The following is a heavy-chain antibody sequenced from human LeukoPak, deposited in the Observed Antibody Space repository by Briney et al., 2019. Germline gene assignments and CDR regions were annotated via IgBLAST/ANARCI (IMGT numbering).Heavy chain of an antibody. CDR1: GFTISSFW. D-gene: IGHD5-24*01. Sequence: GGSLRLSCAAAGFTISSFWMSWVRQAPGKGLEWVANIKQDGSEKYYVDSVKGRFTISRDNAKNSLYLQMNSLRDEDTAGYHCARDLLEMATEWGQGTLVTVSS. CDR3: ARDLLEMATE. J-gene: IGHJ4*02. CDR2: IKQDGSEK. V-gene: IGHV3-7*04.